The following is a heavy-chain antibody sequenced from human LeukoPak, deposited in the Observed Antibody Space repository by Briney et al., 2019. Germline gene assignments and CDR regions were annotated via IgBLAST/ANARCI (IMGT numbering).Heavy chain of an antibody. D-gene: IGHD3-10*01. Sequence: GGSLRLSCAASGFTLSTYAMHWIRQAPGKGLEYLSAISGSGRSTFYANSVKGRFTISRDTSKNTLYLQMGSLTVEDMAVYYCARRFGELLNYMDVWGKGTTVTVSS. CDR2: ISGSGRST. CDR1: GFTLSTYA. J-gene: IGHJ6*03. CDR3: ARRFGELLNYMDV. V-gene: IGHV3-64*01.